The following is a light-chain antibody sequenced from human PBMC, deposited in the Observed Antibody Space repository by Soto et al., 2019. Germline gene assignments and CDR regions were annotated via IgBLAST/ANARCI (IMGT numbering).Light chain of an antibody. CDR3: QHYSSSPWT. CDR2: ASS. Sequence: EIVLAQSPGTLSLSPGERATLSASAGQSVSSSYVVWQQKPPGEAPILIIGASSRRATITPNISSSGWGTAYSLLTSSRLEPDFFAVYYCQHYSSSPWTFGQGTQVEIK. V-gene: IGKV3-20*01. J-gene: IGKJ1*01. CDR1: QSVSSSY.